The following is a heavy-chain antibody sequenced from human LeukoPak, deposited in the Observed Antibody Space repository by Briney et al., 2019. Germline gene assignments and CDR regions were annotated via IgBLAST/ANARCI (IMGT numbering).Heavy chain of an antibody. CDR2: ITLSSSSI. V-gene: IGHV3-48*01. D-gene: IGHD3-22*01. Sequence: PGGSLRLSCAASGFNFNNYNMNWVRQAPGKGLEWVSYITLSSSSIYYADSVKGRFTISRDNAKNSLYLQMNSLRAEDTAVYYCAREALNDSSGYYYFGYWGQGTLVTVSS. J-gene: IGHJ4*02. CDR3: AREALNDSSGYYYFGY. CDR1: GFNFNNYN.